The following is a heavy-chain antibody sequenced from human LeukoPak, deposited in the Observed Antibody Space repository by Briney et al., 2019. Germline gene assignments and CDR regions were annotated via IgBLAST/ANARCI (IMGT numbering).Heavy chain of an antibody. Sequence: PSGTLSLTCTVSGGSISSGGYYWSWIRQHPGKGLEWIGYIYYGGSTYYNPSLKSRVTISVDTSKNQFSLKLSSVTAADTAVYYCARGYCSSTSSSSSDYYGMDVWGQGTTVTVSS. CDR3: ARGYCSSTSSSSSDYYGMDV. CDR2: IYYGGST. CDR1: GGSISSGGYY. V-gene: IGHV4-31*03. D-gene: IGHD2-2*01. J-gene: IGHJ6*02.